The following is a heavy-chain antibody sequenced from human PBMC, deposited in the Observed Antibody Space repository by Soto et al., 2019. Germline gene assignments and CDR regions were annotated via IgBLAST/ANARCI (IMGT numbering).Heavy chain of an antibody. CDR1: GFTFNSYW. CDR3: ARATGADKEDY. Sequence: EVQLVESGGGLVQPGGSLRLSCAASGFTFNSYWMSWFRQAPGKGLEWVANIKEDGSERYYLDSVKGRFTISRDNAKNSLYLQMDSLRAEDTAVYYCARATGADKEDYWGQGTLVTVSS. D-gene: IGHD3-10*01. CDR2: IKEDGSER. J-gene: IGHJ4*02. V-gene: IGHV3-7*04.